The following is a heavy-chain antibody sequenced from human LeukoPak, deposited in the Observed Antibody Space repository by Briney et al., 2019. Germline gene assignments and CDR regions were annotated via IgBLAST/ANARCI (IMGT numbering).Heavy chain of an antibody. Sequence: SETLSLTCAVYGGSFSGYYWSWIRQPPGKGLEWIGEINHSGSTNYNPPLKSRVTISVDTSKNQFSLKLSSVTAADTAVYYCARASDSSGWYPPDDAFDIWGQGTMVTVSS. D-gene: IGHD6-19*01. J-gene: IGHJ3*02. CDR3: ARASDSSGWYPPDDAFDI. V-gene: IGHV4-34*01. CDR2: INHSGST. CDR1: GGSFSGYY.